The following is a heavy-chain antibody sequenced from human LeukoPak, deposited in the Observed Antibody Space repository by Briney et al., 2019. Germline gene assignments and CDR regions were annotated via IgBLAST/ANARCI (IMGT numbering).Heavy chain of an antibody. V-gene: IGHV3-23*01. CDR3: AKRIQYSSSSAYFDY. CDR1: GFTFSGFA. J-gene: IGHJ4*02. D-gene: IGHD6-6*01. CDR2: ITDDAAST. Sequence: GGSLRLSCAASGFTFSGFAMSWVRQAPGKGLEWVAAITDDAASTYYADSVKGRFTISRDNSKNTLYLQMNSLRADDTAIYYCAKRIQYSSSSAYFDYWGQGTLVTVSS.